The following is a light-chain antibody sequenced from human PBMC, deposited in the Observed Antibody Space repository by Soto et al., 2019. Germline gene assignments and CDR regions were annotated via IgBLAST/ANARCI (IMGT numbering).Light chain of an antibody. CDR2: EVT. V-gene: IGLV2-14*01. CDR3: SSFTATSTLVV. CDR1: SSDVGAYNS. Sequence: QSALTQPASVSGSPGQSITISCTGTSSDVGAYNSVSWYQQHPGKAPKLMIYEVTNRPSGVSNRFSGFKSGNTASLTISGLQAEDEADYFCSSFTATSTLVVFGGRTQVTVL. J-gene: IGLJ3*02.